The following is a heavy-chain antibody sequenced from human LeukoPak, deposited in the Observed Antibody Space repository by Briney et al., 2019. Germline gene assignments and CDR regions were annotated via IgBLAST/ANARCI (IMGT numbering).Heavy chain of an antibody. D-gene: IGHD3-10*01. CDR2: INPSGGST. Sequence: ASVKVSCKASGYTFTSYYMHWGRQAPGQGLEWMGIINPSGGSTSYAQKFQGRVTMTRDTSTSTVYMELSSLRSEDTAVYYCARVPGPYGSGSYYTNYGMDVWGQGTTVTVSS. V-gene: IGHV1-46*01. CDR3: ARVPGPYGSGSYYTNYGMDV. J-gene: IGHJ6*02. CDR1: GYTFTSYY.